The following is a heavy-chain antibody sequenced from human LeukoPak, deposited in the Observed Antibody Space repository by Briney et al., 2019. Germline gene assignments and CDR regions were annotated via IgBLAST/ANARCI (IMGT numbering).Heavy chain of an antibody. CDR3: AREARSRELSNAAFDI. J-gene: IGHJ3*02. CDR1: GGSISSYY. Sequence: PSQTLSLTCTVSGGSISSYYWSWIRQPPGKGLEWIAYICYSGSTNYNPSLKSRVTISVDTSKNQFSLKLSSVTAADTAVYYCAREARSRELSNAAFDIGGEGTMVTVSS. D-gene: IGHD3-10*01. V-gene: IGHV4-59*12. CDR2: ICYSGST.